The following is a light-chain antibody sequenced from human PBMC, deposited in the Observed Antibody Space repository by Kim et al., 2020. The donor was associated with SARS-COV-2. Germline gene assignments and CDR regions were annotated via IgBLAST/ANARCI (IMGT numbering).Light chain of an antibody. CDR3: NSRDSSGNHLL. CDR1: SLRSYY. CDR2: GKN. Sequence: SSELTQDPAVSVALGLTVRITCQGDSLRSYYASWYQQKPGQAPVLVIYGKNNRPSGIPDRFSGSSSGNTASLTITGAQAEDEADYYCNSRDSSGNHLLFG. V-gene: IGLV3-19*01. J-gene: IGLJ3*02.